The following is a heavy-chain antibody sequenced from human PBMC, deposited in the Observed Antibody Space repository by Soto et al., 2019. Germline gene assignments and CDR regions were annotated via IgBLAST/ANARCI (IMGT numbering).Heavy chain of an antibody. CDR3: AKDRDPGETTGGGEYFDY. V-gene: IGHV3-9*01. D-gene: IGHD3-16*01. Sequence: EVHLVESGGGLVQPGRSLRLSCVASGFTFDDYAMHWVRQAPGKGLEWVAGFSWNSGNIGYADAVKGRFTISRDNAKNSLYLQMNSLRTDDTALYYCAKDRDPGETTGGGEYFDYWGQGTLVTVSS. CDR2: FSWNSGNI. J-gene: IGHJ4*02. CDR1: GFTFDDYA.